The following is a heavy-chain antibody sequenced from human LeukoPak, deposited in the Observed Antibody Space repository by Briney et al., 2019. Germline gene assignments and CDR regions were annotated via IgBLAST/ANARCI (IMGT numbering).Heavy chain of an antibody. CDR1: GGSISSGYS. D-gene: IGHD6-19*01. J-gene: IGHJ3*02. CDR2: IYISGNT. CDR3: TRGWSSAGVLDI. Sequence: SETLSLTCTVSGGSISSGYSWTWIRQAAGKGLEWIGRIYISGNTDQNPSLKSRVIVSMDTSKNQFSLEMSSVTAADTAVYYCTRGWSSAGVLDIWGQGTMVTVSS. V-gene: IGHV4-61*02.